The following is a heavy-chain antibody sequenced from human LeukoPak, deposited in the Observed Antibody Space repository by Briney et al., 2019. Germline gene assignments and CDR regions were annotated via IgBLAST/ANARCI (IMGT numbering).Heavy chain of an antibody. V-gene: IGHV3-7*01. J-gene: IGHJ6*03. Sequence: PGGSLRLSCAASGFTFSNYWMTWVRQAPGRGLEWVADIKQDGSEKLYANSVRGRFTISRDNAKMSLLLQMNSLRAEDTAVYYCARDNGVVHGVYYMDVWGKGTTVTVS. D-gene: IGHD3-3*01. CDR3: ARDNGVVHGVYYMDV. CDR1: GFTFSNYW. CDR2: IKQDGSEK.